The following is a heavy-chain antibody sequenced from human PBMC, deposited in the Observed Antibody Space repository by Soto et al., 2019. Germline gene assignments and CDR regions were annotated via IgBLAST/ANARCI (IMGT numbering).Heavy chain of an antibody. CDR2: IKQDGSEK. D-gene: IGHD3-22*01. Sequence: GGSLGPSGAASGFTFGAYWMSWVRQAPGRGLKWVANIKQDGSEKYYVDSVKGRFTISRDNAKNSLFLQMNSLRAEDTAVYYCARDSVRGYYDSSGYFTALDYWGQGTLVTVSS. CDR1: GFTFGAYW. J-gene: IGHJ4*02. V-gene: IGHV3-7*01. CDR3: ARDSVRGYYDSSGYFTALDY.